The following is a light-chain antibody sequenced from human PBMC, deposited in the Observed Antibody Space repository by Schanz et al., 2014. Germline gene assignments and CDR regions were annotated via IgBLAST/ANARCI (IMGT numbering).Light chain of an antibody. CDR3: SSYTSSSTYV. V-gene: IGLV2-14*02. Sequence: QSALTQPASVSGSPGQSVTISCTGISSDVGSYKLVSWYQQHPGKAPKLMIYEATKRPSGVSDRFSGSKSGKTASLTISGLQTEDEADYYCSSYTSSSTYVFGTGTKLTVL. J-gene: IGLJ1*01. CDR1: SSDVGSYKL. CDR2: EAT.